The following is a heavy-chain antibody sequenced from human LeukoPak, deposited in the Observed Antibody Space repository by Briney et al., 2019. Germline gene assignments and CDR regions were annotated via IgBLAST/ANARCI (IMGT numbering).Heavy chain of an antibody. CDR3: ARLTPEWSGGDY. Sequence: GASLKISCKASGYHFSKYWIGWVRQMPGKGLEWMGIIYPDDSDTRYSPSFQGHVTLSADKSITTAYLQWNSLKASDTAIYYCARLTPEWSGGDYWGQGALVTVSS. CDR1: GYHFSKYW. V-gene: IGHV5-51*01. CDR2: IYPDDSDT. D-gene: IGHD3-10*01. J-gene: IGHJ4*02.